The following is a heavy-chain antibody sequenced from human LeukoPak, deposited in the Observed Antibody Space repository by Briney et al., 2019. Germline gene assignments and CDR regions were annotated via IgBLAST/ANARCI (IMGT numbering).Heavy chain of an antibody. CDR1: DDSISDYY. V-gene: IGHV4-4*08. CDR3: ASHRGQQLDY. J-gene: IGHJ4*02. CDR2: FHNSGTS. D-gene: IGHD6-13*01. Sequence: KTSETLSLTCTVSDDSISDYYRGWIRQPPGKGLEWIGYFHNSGTSTYNPSLKSRVTISVDTSKNQFSLKLSSVTAADTAVYYCASHRGQQLDYWGQGTLVTVSS.